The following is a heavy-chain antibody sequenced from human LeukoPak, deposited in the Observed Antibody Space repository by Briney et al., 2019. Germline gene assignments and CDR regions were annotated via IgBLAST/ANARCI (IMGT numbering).Heavy chain of an antibody. V-gene: IGHV4-31*11. CDR3: ARGATTYGYKTFDP. D-gene: IGHD5-24*01. J-gene: IGHJ5*02. CDR1: GGSFSDYY. Sequence: SETLSLTCAVYGGSFSDYYWSWIRQHPGKGLEWIGYIYYSGSTYYNPSLKSRVTISVDTSKNQFSLKLSSVTAADTAVYYCARGATTYGYKTFDPWGQGTLVTVSS. CDR2: IYYSGST.